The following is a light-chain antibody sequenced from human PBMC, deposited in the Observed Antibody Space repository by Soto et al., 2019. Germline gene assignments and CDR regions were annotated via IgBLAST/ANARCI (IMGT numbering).Light chain of an antibody. V-gene: IGKV1-27*01. CDR2: AAS. J-gene: IGKJ3*01. CDR1: QGITNY. Sequence: DVQMTQSPSSLSASVGDRVTITCRASQGITNYLAWYQQKPGKVPKLLIYAASTLQSGVPSRFSGSGSGTVFTLTISSLQPEDVATYYCQKCNSAPFTFGPGTKWISN. CDR3: QKCNSAPFT.